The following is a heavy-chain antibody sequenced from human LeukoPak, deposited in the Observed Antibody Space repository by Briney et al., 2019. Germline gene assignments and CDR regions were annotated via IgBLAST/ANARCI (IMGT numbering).Heavy chain of an antibody. D-gene: IGHD2-15*01. CDR3: ARCTGGGSCYGVRY. Sequence: ASVTVSCTASGYTFTSYGISWVRQAPGQGLEWMGWISAYNGNTNYAQKLQGRVTMTTDTSTSTAYTELRSLRSDDTAVYYCARCTGGGSCYGVRYWGQGTLVTVSS. V-gene: IGHV1-18*01. CDR2: ISAYNGNT. J-gene: IGHJ4*02. CDR1: GYTFTSYG.